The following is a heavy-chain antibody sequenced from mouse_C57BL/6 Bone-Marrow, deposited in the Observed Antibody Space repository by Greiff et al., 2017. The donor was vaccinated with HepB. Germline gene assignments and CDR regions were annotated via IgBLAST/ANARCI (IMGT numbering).Heavy chain of an antibody. V-gene: IGHV6-3*01. CDR2: IRLKSDNYAT. CDR1: GFTFSNYW. Sequence: EVKVVESGGGLVQPGGSMKLSCVASGFTFSNYWMNWVRQSPEKGLEWVAQIRLKSDNYATHYAESVKGRFTISRDDSKSSVYLQMNNLRAEDTGIYYCKTGIWFAYWGQGTLVTVSA. D-gene: IGHD4-1*01. J-gene: IGHJ3*01. CDR3: KTGIWFAY.